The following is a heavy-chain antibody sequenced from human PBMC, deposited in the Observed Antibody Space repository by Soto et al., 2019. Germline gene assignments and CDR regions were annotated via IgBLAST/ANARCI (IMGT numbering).Heavy chain of an antibody. CDR2: IIPLFGTP. CDR3: ARDRDDYGSGNYYNRIDF. Sequence: QVQLVQSGAEVKKPGSSVTVSCKASGGIFSTYAISWLRQAPVQGLAWMGGIIPLFGTPNYAQRFQGRVTITADESTSTADMELSRLRSDDTAVYYCARDRDDYGSGNYYNRIDFWGQGPLVTVSS. J-gene: IGHJ4*02. D-gene: IGHD3-10*01. V-gene: IGHV1-69*01. CDR1: GGIFSTYA.